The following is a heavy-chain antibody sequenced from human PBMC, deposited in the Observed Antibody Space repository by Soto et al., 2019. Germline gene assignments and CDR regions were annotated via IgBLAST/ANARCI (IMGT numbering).Heavy chain of an antibody. V-gene: IGHV4-34*01. CDR2: INHSGTT. CDR3: ARKPNYHFFAASYSVDY. Sequence: QVQLRQWGAGLLKPSEPLSLTCAVFGGSFSDYYWTWIRPPPGKGLEWMGDINHSGTTSSNPSLTSRLTISVDTSNHQFSLKLSSVTAAHTAVYYCARKPNYHFFAASYSVDYWGQGPLVTVSS. CDR1: GGSFSDYY. J-gene: IGHJ4*02. D-gene: IGHD3-3*01.